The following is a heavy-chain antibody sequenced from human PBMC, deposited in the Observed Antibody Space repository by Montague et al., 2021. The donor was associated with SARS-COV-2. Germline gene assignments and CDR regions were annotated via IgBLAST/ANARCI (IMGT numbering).Heavy chain of an antibody. V-gene: IGHV3-21*01. Sequence: LRLSLSASGFTFSSYSMNWVRQAPGKGLEWVSSISSSSSYIYYADSVKGRFTISRDNAKNSLYLQMNSLRAEDTAVYYCARNLGSGWAFFDYWGQGTLVTVPS. CDR2: ISSSSSYI. D-gene: IGHD6-19*01. CDR1: GFTFSSYS. CDR3: ARNLGSGWAFFDY. J-gene: IGHJ4*02.